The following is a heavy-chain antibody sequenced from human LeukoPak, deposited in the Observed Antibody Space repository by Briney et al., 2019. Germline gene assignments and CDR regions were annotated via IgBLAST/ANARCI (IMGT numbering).Heavy chain of an antibody. J-gene: IGHJ6*02. D-gene: IGHD3-22*01. V-gene: IGHV3-23*01. CDR1: GFSFSSYA. CDR2: ISGSGGST. CDR3: AKDEGGYHPIWGYYYYGMVV. Sequence: GGSLRLSCAASGFSFSSYAMSWVRQPPGEGREWVSAISGSGGSTYYADSVKGRFTISRDNSKNTLYLQMNSLRADDTAVYYCAKDEGGYHPIWGYYYYGMVVWGQGTTVTVSS.